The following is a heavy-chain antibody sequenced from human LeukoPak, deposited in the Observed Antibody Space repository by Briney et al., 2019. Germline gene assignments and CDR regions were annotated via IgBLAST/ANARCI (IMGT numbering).Heavy chain of an antibody. Sequence: KTSETLSLTCTVSGGSISSSSYSWGWIRQPPGKGLEWIGSIYYSGSTYYNPSLKSRVTISVDTSKNQFSLKLSSVTAADTAVYYCARDQVGGSFDYWGQGTLVTVSS. V-gene: IGHV4-39*07. CDR1: GGSISSSSYS. J-gene: IGHJ4*02. D-gene: IGHD1-26*01. CDR2: IYYSGST. CDR3: ARDQVGGSFDY.